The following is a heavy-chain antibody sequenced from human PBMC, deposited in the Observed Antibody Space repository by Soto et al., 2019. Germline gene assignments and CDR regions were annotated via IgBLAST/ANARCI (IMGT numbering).Heavy chain of an antibody. CDR1: GFTFSSYW. D-gene: IGHD1-1*01. V-gene: IGHV3-74*01. CDR2: INSDGSST. CDR3: AKDSVIPRGTLIPNWFDS. J-gene: IGHJ5*01. Sequence: GGSLRLSCAASGFTFSSYWMHWVRQAPGKGLVWVSRINSDGSSTSYADSVKGRFTISRDNSKNTLYLQMNSLRAEDTAVYYCAKDSVIPRGTLIPNWFDSWGQGSLVTVSS.